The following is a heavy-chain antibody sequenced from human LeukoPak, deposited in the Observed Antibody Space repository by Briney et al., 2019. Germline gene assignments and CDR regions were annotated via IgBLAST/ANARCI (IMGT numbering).Heavy chain of an antibody. D-gene: IGHD3-10*01. CDR1: GVSISTHY. J-gene: IGHJ4*02. CDR3: ARGSSTASHYNGLFDY. Sequence: PSETLSLTCTVSGVSISTHYWSWIRQPPGKGLEWIGYVYNGGSTKYSPSLKSRVTTSLDTSKNQFSLKLRFVTAADTAVYYCARGSSTASHYNGLFDYWGRGTLVTVSS. V-gene: IGHV4-59*11. CDR2: VYNGGST.